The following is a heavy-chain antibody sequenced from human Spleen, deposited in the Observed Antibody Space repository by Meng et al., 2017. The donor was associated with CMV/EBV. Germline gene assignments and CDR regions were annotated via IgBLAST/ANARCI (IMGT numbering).Heavy chain of an antibody. Sequence: ASVFTFSDYYMSWIRPAPVKGLEWVSYISSSGSTIYYADSVKGRFTISRDNAKNSLYLQMNSLRAEDTAVYYCARAYDSSGYYVVGYWGQGTLVTVSS. D-gene: IGHD3-22*01. CDR2: ISSSGSTI. CDR3: ARAYDSSGYYVVGY. CDR1: VFTFSDYY. J-gene: IGHJ4*02. V-gene: IGHV3-11*01.